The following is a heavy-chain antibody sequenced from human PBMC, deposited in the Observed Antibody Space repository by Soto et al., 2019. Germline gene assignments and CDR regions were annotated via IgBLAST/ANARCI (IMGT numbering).Heavy chain of an antibody. CDR3: ARIGDPAVSCIFGGRDLGSMDV. CDR2: IDWDDDK. Sequence: GPTLVNPTQTLTLTCTFSGFSLSTSGMCVSWIRQPPGKALEWLALIDWDDDKYYSASLKTRLTISKDTSKNQVVLTMTNMDPVDTATYYCARIGDPAVSCIFGGRDLGSMDVRCQ. CDR1: GFSLSTSGMC. D-gene: IGHD6-19*01. V-gene: IGHV2-70*01. J-gene: IGHJ6*02.